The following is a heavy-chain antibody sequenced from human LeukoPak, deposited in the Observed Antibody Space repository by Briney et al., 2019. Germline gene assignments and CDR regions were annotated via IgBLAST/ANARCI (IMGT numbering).Heavy chain of an antibody. CDR2: IHHSGST. J-gene: IGHJ4*02. D-gene: IGHD3-9*01. V-gene: IGHV4-38-2*02. Sequence: MASETLSLTCTVSGYSISSGYYWGWIRQPPGKGLEWIGSIHHSGSTYYNPALKSRVTISVDTSKKQFSLNLRSVTAADTAVYYCARVPEYMDILIAYSTTPDYWGQGTLVTVSS. CDR1: GYSISSGYY. CDR3: ARVPEYMDILIAYSTTPDY.